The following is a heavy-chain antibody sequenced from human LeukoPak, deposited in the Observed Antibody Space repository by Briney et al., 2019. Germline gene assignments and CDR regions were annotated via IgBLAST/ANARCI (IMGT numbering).Heavy chain of an antibody. CDR1: GFTFSSNY. CDR2: IYSGGST. V-gene: IGHV3-53*01. J-gene: IGHJ4*02. D-gene: IGHD2-15*01. CDR3: ALQGYCSGGSCSFEVDY. Sequence: GGSLRLSCAASGFTFSSNYMSWVRQAPGKGLEWVSVIYSGGSTYYADSVKGRFTISRDNSKNTLYLQMNSLRAEDTAVYYCALQGYCSGGSCSFEVDYWGQGTLVTVSS.